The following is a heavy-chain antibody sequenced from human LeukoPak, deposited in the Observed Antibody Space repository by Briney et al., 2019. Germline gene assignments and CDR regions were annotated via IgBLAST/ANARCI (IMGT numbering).Heavy chain of an antibody. D-gene: IGHD3-22*01. J-gene: IGHJ4*02. CDR2: ISSNGGST. Sequence: GGSLRLSCSASGFTFSSYAMHWVRQAPGKGLEYVSAISSNGGSTYYADSVKGRFTISRDSSKNTLYLQMSSLRAEDTAVYYCARTPSGYYYGFDYWGQGTLVTVSS. CDR3: ARTPSGYYYGFDY. V-gene: IGHV3-64D*09. CDR1: GFTFSSYA.